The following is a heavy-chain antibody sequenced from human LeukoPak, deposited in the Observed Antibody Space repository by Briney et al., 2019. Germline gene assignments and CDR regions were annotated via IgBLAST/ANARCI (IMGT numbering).Heavy chain of an antibody. D-gene: IGHD5-24*01. J-gene: IGHJ4*02. Sequence: GASVKVSCKDSGYTFIAYYVHWVRQAPGRGLEWMGRINPNSGGTNYAQNFQGRVTKTRDTSISTVYMELNRLTSDDTAVYYCTRVEVATNLLDYWGQGTLVTVSS. CDR1: GYTFIAYY. V-gene: IGHV1-2*06. CDR2: INPNSGGT. CDR3: TRVEVATNLLDY.